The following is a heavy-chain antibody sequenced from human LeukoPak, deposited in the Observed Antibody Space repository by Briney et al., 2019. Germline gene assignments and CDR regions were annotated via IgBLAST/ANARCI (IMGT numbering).Heavy chain of an antibody. CDR1: GFTFSSYG. D-gene: IGHD6-13*01. CDR3: AKGQGSIITTAGTPAYYYCMDV. Sequence: GGSLRLSCAASGFTFSSYGMHWVRQAPGKGLEWVSGISGSGGNTYYADSVKGRFTIIRDNSKNTLYLQVNSLRAEDTAEYYCAKGQGSIITTAGTPAYYYCMDVWGQGTTVTVSS. CDR2: ISGSGGNT. J-gene: IGHJ6*02. V-gene: IGHV3-23*01.